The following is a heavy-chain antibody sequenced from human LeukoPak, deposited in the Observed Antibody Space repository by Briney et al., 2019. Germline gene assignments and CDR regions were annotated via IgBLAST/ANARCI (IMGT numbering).Heavy chain of an antibody. Sequence: GGSLRLSCAASGFTFSSYGMHWVRQAPVKGLEWVAVISYDGSNKYYADSVKGRFTISRDNSKNTLYLQMNSLRAEDTAVYYCAKTLPPLYYYDSSGYSLPQKPLDYWGQGTLVTVSS. V-gene: IGHV3-30*18. CDR2: ISYDGSNK. J-gene: IGHJ4*02. CDR1: GFTFSSYG. CDR3: AKTLPPLYYYDSSGYSLPQKPLDY. D-gene: IGHD3-22*01.